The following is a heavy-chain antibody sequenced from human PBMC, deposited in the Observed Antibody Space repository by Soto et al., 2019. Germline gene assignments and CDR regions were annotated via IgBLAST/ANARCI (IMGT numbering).Heavy chain of an antibody. V-gene: IGHV3-23*01. CDR1: GFTFSSYA. CDR3: AHFDWFIDY. D-gene: IGHD3-9*01. J-gene: IGHJ4*02. CDR2: IRGIGAST. Sequence: EVQLLESGGGLVQPGGSLRLSCAASGFTFSSYAMSGVRQAPGKGLEWVSAIRGIGASTYYAASVKGRFTISRDNSKNTLYLQMNSLRAEDTAVYYCAHFDWFIDYWGQGTLVTVSS.